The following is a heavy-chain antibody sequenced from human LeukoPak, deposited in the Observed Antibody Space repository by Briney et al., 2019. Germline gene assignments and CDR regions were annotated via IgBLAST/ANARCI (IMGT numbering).Heavy chain of an antibody. CDR1: GGSFSGYY. Sequence: PSETLSLTCAVYGGSFSGYYWSWIRQPPGKGLEWIGEINQSGSTNYNPFLKSRVTISVDTSKNQFSLKLSSVTAADTAVYYCARIPRVVTNRAAEYFQHWGQGTLVTVSS. V-gene: IGHV4-34*01. J-gene: IGHJ1*01. CDR3: ARIPRVVTNRAAEYFQH. CDR2: INQSGST. D-gene: IGHD2-21*02.